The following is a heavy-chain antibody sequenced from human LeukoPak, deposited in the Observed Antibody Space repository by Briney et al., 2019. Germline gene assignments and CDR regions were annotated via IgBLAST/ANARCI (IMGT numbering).Heavy chain of an antibody. Sequence: SQTLSLTCAISGDSVSSNSVTWNWIRQSPSRALEWLARTYYRSTWYNDYAVSVRGRITVNPDTSKNQFSLHLNSVTPEDTAVYYCARRLTQYDCFDPWGQGILVTVSS. CDR1: GDSVSSNSVT. D-gene: IGHD2-2*01. J-gene: IGHJ5*02. CDR3: ARRLTQYDCFDP. V-gene: IGHV6-1*01. CDR2: TYYRSTWYN.